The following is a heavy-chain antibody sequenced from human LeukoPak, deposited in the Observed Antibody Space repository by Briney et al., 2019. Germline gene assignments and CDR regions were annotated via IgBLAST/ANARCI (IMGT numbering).Heavy chain of an antibody. J-gene: IGHJ4*02. V-gene: IGHV1-18*01. CDR3: ARARDDYDSMLEG. Sequence: ASVKVSCKASGYTFGDYGICWLRQAPGQGLEWVGWISIYDGNIRYAQKFQGRVTMTTDTSTNTAYMELRGLRSDDTAMYFCARARDDYDSMLEGWGQGTLVTVSS. D-gene: IGHD3-22*01. CDR2: ISIYDGNI. CDR1: GYTFGDYG.